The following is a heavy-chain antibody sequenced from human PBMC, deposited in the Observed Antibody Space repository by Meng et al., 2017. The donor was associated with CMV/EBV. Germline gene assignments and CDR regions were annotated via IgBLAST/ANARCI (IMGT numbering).Heavy chain of an antibody. CDR1: EFTFSSYT. CDR3: ARIGLYPGRMYQLNAFDI. J-gene: IGHJ3*02. D-gene: IGHD2-2*01. CDR2: ITPNSSYI. V-gene: IGHV3-21*06. Sequence: GESLKISCAASEFTFSSYTMSWVRQAPGKGLEWVSSITPNSSYILYADSMKGRVTISRDNAKDSLYLQMNSLRAEDTAVYYCARIGLYPGRMYQLNAFDIRGQGTMVTVSS.